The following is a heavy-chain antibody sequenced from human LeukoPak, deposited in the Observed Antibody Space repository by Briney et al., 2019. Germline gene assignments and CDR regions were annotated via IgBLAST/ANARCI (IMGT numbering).Heavy chain of an antibody. J-gene: IGHJ4*02. CDR3: AKDLYSGSQGLDY. CDR1: GFTFSSYA. D-gene: IGHD1-26*01. CDR2: ISGSGGSA. V-gene: IGHV3-23*01. Sequence: GGSLRLSCAASGFTFSSYAMSWVRQAPGKGLEWVSAISGSGGSAYYADSVKGRFTISRDNSKNTLYLQMNSLRAEDTAVYYCAKDLYSGSQGLDYWGQGTLVTVSS.